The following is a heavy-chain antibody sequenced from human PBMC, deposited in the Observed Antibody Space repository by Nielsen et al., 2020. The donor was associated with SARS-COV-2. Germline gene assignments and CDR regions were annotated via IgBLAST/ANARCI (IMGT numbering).Heavy chain of an antibody. CDR2: IYYSGST. J-gene: IGHJ6*02. CDR1: GGSISSSSYY. V-gene: IGHV4-39*01. CDR3: ARQGRRGQQPLYGMDV. Sequence: SETLSLTCTVSGGSISSSSYYWGWIRQPPGKGLEWIGSIYYSGSTYYNPSLKSRVTISVDTSKNQFSLKLSSVTAADTAVYYCARQGRRGQQPLYGMDVWGQGTTVTVSS. D-gene: IGHD6-13*01.